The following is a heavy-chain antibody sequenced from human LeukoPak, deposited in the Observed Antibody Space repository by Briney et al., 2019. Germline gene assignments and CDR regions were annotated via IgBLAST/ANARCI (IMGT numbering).Heavy chain of an antibody. CDR2: INPIFGTD. CDR1: GGTFSSYS. Sequence: SVKVSCKASGGTFSSYSCSWVRQAPGQGLEWMGGINPIFGTDNYAQKFQARVTITTHEPTSTAYIELSSLRSEDTAVYYCASSFGRITGTDFHYWGQGTLVTVSS. J-gene: IGHJ4*02. V-gene: IGHV1-69*05. CDR3: ASSFGRITGTDFHY. D-gene: IGHD1/OR15-1a*01.